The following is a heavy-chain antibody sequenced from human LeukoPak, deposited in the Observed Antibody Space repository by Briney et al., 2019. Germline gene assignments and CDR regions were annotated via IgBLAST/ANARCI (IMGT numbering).Heavy chain of an antibody. CDR3: AKGDTLTGYLTYYFDY. D-gene: IGHD3-9*01. Sequence: GGSLRLSCAASGFTFNTYTMNWVRQAPGKGLEWVAVISYDGSNKYYADSVKGRFTISRDNSKNTLYLQMNSLRAEDTAVYYCAKGDTLTGYLTYYFDYWGQGTLVTVSS. CDR1: GFTFNTYT. V-gene: IGHV3-30*18. CDR2: ISYDGSNK. J-gene: IGHJ4*02.